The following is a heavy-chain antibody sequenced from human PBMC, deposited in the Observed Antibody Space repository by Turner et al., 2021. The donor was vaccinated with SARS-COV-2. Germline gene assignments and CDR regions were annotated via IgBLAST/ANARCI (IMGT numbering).Heavy chain of an antibody. CDR3: ARGVAVYGEHRPLDY. V-gene: IGHV3-30*04. CDR2: ISYDGSIK. Sequence: QVQLVESGGGVVQPGRSLRLSCAASGFTLSSYAMHWVRQAPGKGLEWVAVISYDGSIKYYADSVKGRFTISRDNSKNTLYLQMNILRAEDTAVYYCARGVAVYGEHRPLDYWGQGTLVTVSS. CDR1: GFTLSSYA. J-gene: IGHJ4*02. D-gene: IGHD4-17*01.